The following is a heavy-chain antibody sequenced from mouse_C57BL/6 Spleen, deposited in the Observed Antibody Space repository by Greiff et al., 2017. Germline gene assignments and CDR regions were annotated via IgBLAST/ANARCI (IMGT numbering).Heavy chain of an antibody. D-gene: IGHD2-1*01. J-gene: IGHJ2*01. Sequence: VQLQESGAELVRPGASVTLSCKASGYTFTDYEMHWVKQTPVHGLEWIGAIDPETGGTAYNPKFKGKAILTADKSSSTAYMELRSLTSEDSAVYYCTRSGYYGPYGGQGTTLTVSS. CDR3: TRSGYYGPY. CDR1: GYTFTDYE. CDR2: IDPETGGT. V-gene: IGHV1-15*01.